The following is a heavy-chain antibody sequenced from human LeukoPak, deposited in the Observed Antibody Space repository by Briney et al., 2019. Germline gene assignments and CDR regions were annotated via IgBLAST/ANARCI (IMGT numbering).Heavy chain of an antibody. V-gene: IGHV3-23*01. D-gene: IGHD2-15*01. CDR1: GFTLSSYA. Sequence: GGSLRLSCAASGFTLSSYAMSWVRQGPGKGLEWVSAISVSGNTYHADSVKGRFTISRDSSKNTLYLQMNSLRAEDAAVYYCAKAPVTTCSGAYCYPFDYWGQGTLVAVSS. J-gene: IGHJ4*02. CDR2: ISVSGNT. CDR3: AKAPVTTCSGAYCYPFDY.